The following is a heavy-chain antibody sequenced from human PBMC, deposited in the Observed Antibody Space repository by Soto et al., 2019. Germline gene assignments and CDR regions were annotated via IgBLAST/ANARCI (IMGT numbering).Heavy chain of an antibody. CDR1: GGTLSSYT. Sequence: SVKVSCKASGGTLSSYTFSWVRQAPGQGLEWMGRVIPNLGVTNYAKKFQGRFTIVVDTSTSTAYMELNSLRYEDTAVYYCARDKGDGRDTRCPDFDYWGQGTLVTVSS. D-gene: IGHD2-15*01. CDR3: ARDKGDGRDTRCPDFDY. J-gene: IGHJ4*02. V-gene: IGHV1-69*04. CDR2: VIPNLGVT.